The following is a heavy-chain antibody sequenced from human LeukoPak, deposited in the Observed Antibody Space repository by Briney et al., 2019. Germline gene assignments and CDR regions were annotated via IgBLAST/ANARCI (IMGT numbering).Heavy chain of an antibody. D-gene: IGHD2-2*01. CDR2: IYSGGST. V-gene: IGHV3-66*02. CDR1: GFTVSSNY. CDR3: ARGRGYCSSTTCYEAFDI. J-gene: IGHJ3*02. Sequence: GGSLRLSCAASGFTVSSNYMSWVRQAPGKELEWVSLIYSGGSTYYADSVKGRFTVSRDNSKDTLYLQMNSLRAEDTAVYYCARGRGYCSSTTCYEAFDIWGQGTMVTVSS.